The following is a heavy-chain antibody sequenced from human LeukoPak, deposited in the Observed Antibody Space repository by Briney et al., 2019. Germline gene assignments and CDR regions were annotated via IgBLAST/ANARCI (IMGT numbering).Heavy chain of an antibody. CDR1: GYTFTGYY. J-gene: IGHJ6*03. D-gene: IGHD6-13*01. CDR3: ASTAAGTDYYYYYYMDV. CDR2: INPNSGGT. V-gene: IGHV1-2*02. Sequence: ASVKVSCKASGYTFTGYYMHWVRQAPGQGLEWMGWINPNSGGTNYAQKFQGRVTMTRDTSISTAYMELSRLRSDDTAVYYCASTAAGTDYYYYYYMDVWGKGTTVTVSS.